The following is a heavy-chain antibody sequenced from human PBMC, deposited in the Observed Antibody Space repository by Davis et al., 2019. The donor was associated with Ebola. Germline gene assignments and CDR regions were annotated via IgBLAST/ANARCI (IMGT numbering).Heavy chain of an antibody. J-gene: IGHJ4*02. CDR2: ISYDGSNK. Sequence: PGGSLRLSCAASGFTFSSYAMHWVRQAPGKGLEWVAVISYDGSNKYYADSVKGRFTISRDNSKNTLYLQMNSLRAEDTAVYYCARGDYADWGQGTLVTVSS. CDR3: ARGDYAD. D-gene: IGHD4-17*01. CDR1: GFTFSSYA. V-gene: IGHV3-30-3*01.